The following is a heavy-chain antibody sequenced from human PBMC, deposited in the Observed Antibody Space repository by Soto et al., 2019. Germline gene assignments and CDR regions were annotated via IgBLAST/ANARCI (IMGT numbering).Heavy chain of an antibody. CDR3: VQGRGAFDF. CDR2: IYWDDDK. CDR1: GFSLSTSGVG. V-gene: IGHV2-5*02. Sequence: QITLKESGPTLAKPTQTLTLTCTFSGFSLSTSGVGVGWIRQPPGKALEWLALIYWDDDKRYSPSLKSRLTVTKDTSKNHLVLTTTNMDPVDTATYNCVQGRGAFDFWGQGTLVSVSS. D-gene: IGHD3-16*01. J-gene: IGHJ4*02.